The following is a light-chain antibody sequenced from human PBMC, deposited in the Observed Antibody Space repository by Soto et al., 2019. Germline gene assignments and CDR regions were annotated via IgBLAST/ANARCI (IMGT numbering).Light chain of an antibody. V-gene: IGLV2-23*02. J-gene: IGLJ1*01. CDR3: YSYAGSGTFPYV. Sequence: QSVLTQPASVSGSPGQSITISCTGTSSDVGSFNLVSWYQQHPGKAPKLMIYEVSKRPSGVSNRFSGSKSANTASLTISGLQAEDEADYYCYSYAGSGTFPYVFGTGTKVTVL. CDR2: EVS. CDR1: SSDVGSFNL.